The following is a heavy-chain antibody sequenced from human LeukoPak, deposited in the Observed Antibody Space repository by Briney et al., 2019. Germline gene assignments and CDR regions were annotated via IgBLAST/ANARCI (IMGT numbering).Heavy chain of an antibody. V-gene: IGHV1-46*01. J-gene: IGHJ6*03. D-gene: IGHD2-8*01. Sequence: GASVKVSCKASGYTFTNYYIHWVRQAPGQGLEWMGIINPSGDNTWYAQKFQGRVTMTRDTSISTAYMELSRLRSDDTAVYYCARDQRRQKMGDYYSYMDVWGKGTTVTISS. CDR2: INPSGDNT. CDR1: GYTFTNYY. CDR3: ARDQRRQKMGDYYSYMDV.